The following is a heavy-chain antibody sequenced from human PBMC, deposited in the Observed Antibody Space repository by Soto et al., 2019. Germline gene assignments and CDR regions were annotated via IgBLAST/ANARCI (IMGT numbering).Heavy chain of an antibody. CDR2: ISYEGSNT. Sequence: SLRLSCVASGFTFGTYAIHWVRHAPGKGLQWVALISYEGSNTDYADSVKGRFTVSRDNPKSTLYLQMNSLRPEDTGVYYCARVTPGNNLYYFSGMDVWGQGTSVTVSS. J-gene: IGHJ6*02. V-gene: IGHV3-30-3*01. CDR1: GFTFGTYA. D-gene: IGHD1-1*01. CDR3: ARVTPGNNLYYFSGMDV.